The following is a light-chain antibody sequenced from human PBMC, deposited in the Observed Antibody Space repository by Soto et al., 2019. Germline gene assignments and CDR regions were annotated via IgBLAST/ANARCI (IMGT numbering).Light chain of an antibody. CDR1: QSVISNF. CDR2: GSS. CDR3: QQYGRSPLLYS. J-gene: IGKJ2*01. Sequence: EIVLTQSPGTLSLSPGERATLSCRTSQSVISNFLAWYQQKPGQAPRLLVYGSSTRAAGVTDRFSGSGSGTDFTLTISRLEPEDFAVYYCQQYGRSPLLYSFGQGTKLGVK. V-gene: IGKV3-20*01.